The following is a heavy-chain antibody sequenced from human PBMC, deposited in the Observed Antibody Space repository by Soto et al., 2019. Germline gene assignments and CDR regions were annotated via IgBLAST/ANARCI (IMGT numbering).Heavy chain of an antibody. Sequence: VRLLQSGGGFVQPGGSLRLSCAVSGFTFHDFAMTWVRQASGKRPEWVSTVTPRGDATFHTDSVKGRFIISRDNSRNILYLQMTNLRAEDTAIYYCAKDGYSGDCCLYDHWGQGALVSLSS. D-gene: IGHD2-21*02. V-gene: IGHV3-23*01. J-gene: IGHJ4*02. CDR1: GFTFHDFA. CDR3: AKDGYSGDCCLYDH. CDR2: VTPRGDAT.